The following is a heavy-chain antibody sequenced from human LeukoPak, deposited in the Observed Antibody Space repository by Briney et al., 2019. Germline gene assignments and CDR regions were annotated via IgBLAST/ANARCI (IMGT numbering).Heavy chain of an antibody. Sequence: AGGSLRLSCAASGFPFGSYAMSWVRQAPGKGLEWVSAISGSGGSTYYADSVKGRFTISRDNSKNTLYLQMNSLRAEDTALYYCARAGLYNWNYEGTAYFDYWGQGTLVTVSS. D-gene: IGHD1-7*01. CDR1: GFPFGSYA. CDR2: ISGSGGST. CDR3: ARAGLYNWNYEGTAYFDY. V-gene: IGHV3-23*01. J-gene: IGHJ4*02.